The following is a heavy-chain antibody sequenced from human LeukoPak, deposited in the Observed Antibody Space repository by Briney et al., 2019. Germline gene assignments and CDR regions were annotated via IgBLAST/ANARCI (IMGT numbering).Heavy chain of an antibody. CDR2: ISGSGSYT. CDR1: GFTFSSNA. CDR3: AKSRDLDYYGMDV. Sequence: GGSLRLSCAASGFTFSSNAMSWVRQAPGKGLEWVSGISGSGSYTYYADSVKGRFTISRDSSKNTVSLQMNTLRAEDTAVYYCAKSRDLDYYGMDVWGQGTTVTVSS. J-gene: IGHJ6*02. D-gene: IGHD5-24*01. V-gene: IGHV3-23*01.